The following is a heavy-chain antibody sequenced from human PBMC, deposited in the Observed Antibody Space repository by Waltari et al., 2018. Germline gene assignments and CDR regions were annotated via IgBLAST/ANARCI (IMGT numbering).Heavy chain of an antibody. V-gene: IGHV3-66*02. Sequence: EVQLVESGGGLVQPGGSLRLSCAASGFTVSSNYISWVRQAPGKGLEWCSVLYSGGSTYDADSVKCRFTISRDNSKNTLYLQMNSLRAEDTAVYYCARAGNSGYDSGVCDYWGQGTLVTVSS. J-gene: IGHJ4*02. D-gene: IGHD5-12*01. CDR3: ARAGNSGYDSGVCDY. CDR1: GFTVSSNY. CDR2: LYSGGST.